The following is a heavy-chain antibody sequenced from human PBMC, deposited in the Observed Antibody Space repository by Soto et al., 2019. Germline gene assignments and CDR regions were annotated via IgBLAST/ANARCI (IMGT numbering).Heavy chain of an antibody. CDR2: ISGSGGSK. Sequence: GGSLRLSCAASGFTFSSYAMSWVRQAPGKGLEWVSAISGSGGSKYYPDSVKGRFTNSRDNSKNTLYLQMNSLRAEDTAVYYCAKGSGSDGASWYYYYYMDVWGKGTTVTVSS. J-gene: IGHJ6*03. CDR1: GFTFSSYA. V-gene: IGHV3-23*01. CDR3: AKGSGSDGASWYYYYYMDV. D-gene: IGHD3-10*01.